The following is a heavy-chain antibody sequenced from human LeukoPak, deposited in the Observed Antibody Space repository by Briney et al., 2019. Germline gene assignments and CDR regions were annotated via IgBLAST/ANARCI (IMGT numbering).Heavy chain of an antibody. CDR3: ARGYNYGLPNGMDV. J-gene: IGHJ6*02. Sequence: GGSLRLSCAASGFTFSSYRMNWVRQAPGKGLEWVSFISSSMSTKYYADSVKGRFTISRDNAKNSLYLQMNSLRDEDTAVYYCARGYNYGLPNGMDVWGQGTTVTVSS. D-gene: IGHD1-1*01. CDR2: ISSSMSTK. V-gene: IGHV3-48*02. CDR1: GFTFSSYR.